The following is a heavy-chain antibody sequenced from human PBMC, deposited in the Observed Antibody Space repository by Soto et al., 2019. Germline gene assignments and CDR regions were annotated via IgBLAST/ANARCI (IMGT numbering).Heavy chain of an antibody. CDR3: ARDRGGGNSARWFDP. CDR1: EFSYSDYS. V-gene: IGHV3-48*02. CDR2: IGSSSSTI. J-gene: IGHJ5*02. D-gene: IGHD2-21*02. Sequence: GGSLRLSCAASEFSYSDYSMNWVRQAPGQELEWVSYIGSSSSTIYYADSVKGRFTISRDNAKNSLYLQMNSLRDEDTAVYYCARDRGGGNSARWFDPWGQGTLVTVSS.